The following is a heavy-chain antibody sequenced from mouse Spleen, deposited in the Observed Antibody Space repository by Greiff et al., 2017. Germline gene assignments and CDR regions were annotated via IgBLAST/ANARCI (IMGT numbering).Heavy chain of an antibody. CDR1: GYSITSGYY. Sequence: EVKLMESGPGLVKPSQSLSLTCSVTGYSITSGYYWNWIRQFPGNKLEWMGYISYDGSNNYNPSLKNRISITRDTSKNQFFLKLNSVTTEDTATYYCARDSSGSLAYWGQGTLVTVSA. J-gene: IGHJ3*01. CDR2: ISYDGSN. D-gene: IGHD3-2*02. V-gene: IGHV3-6*01. CDR3: ARDSSGSLAY.